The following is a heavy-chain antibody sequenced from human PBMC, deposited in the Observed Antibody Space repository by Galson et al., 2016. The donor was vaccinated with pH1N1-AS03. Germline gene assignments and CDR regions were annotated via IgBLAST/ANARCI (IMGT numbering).Heavy chain of an antibody. CDR3: ARGYGGKGSYYYYGMDV. Sequence: QVQLQESGPGLVKPSETLSLTCTVSGGSIGSYYWTWIRQTPGKGLEWIGYIYYSESTNYNPSLNSRVTISVDMATNQVSLKLRSVAAADTAVYYCARGYGGKGSYYYYGMDVWGQGTTVTVSS. CDR1: GGSIGSYY. CDR2: IYYSEST. J-gene: IGHJ6*02. D-gene: IGHD4-23*01. V-gene: IGHV4-59*01.